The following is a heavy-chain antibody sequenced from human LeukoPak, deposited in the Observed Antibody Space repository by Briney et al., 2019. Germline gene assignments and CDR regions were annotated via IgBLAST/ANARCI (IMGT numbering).Heavy chain of an antibody. CDR2: IYTSGSS. J-gene: IGHJ4*02. D-gene: IGHD5-12*01. CDR3: ARDGYSGYINS. V-gene: IGHV4-4*07. CDR1: GGSINSYY. Sequence: SETLSLTCTVSGGSINSYYWSWIRQPAGKGLEWIGRIYTSGSSNNNPSLKSRVTISVDTPKNQFSLKLSSVTAADTAVYYCARDGYSGYINSWGQGTLVTVSS.